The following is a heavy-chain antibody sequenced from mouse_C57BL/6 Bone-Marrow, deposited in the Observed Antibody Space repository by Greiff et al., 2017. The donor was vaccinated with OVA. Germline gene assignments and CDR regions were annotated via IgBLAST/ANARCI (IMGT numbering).Heavy chain of an antibody. J-gene: IGHJ4*01. V-gene: IGHV5-4*01. CDR3: ARDVATVGEMDY. CDR1: GFTFSSYA. D-gene: IGHD1-1*01. Sequence: EVKLVESGGGLVKPGGSLTLSCAASGFTFSSYAMSWVRQTPEKRLEWVATISDGGSYTYYPDNVKGRFTISRDNAKNNLYLQMSHLKSEDTAMYYCARDVATVGEMDYWGQGTSVTVSS. CDR2: ISDGGSYT.